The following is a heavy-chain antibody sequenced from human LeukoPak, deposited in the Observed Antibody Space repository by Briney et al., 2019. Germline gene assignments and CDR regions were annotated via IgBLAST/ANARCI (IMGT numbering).Heavy chain of an antibody. CDR2: IWNDGSNK. CDR3: ARAVGPFDY. CDR1: GFTFNVYG. J-gene: IGHJ4*02. V-gene: IGHV3-33*01. D-gene: IGHD3-16*01. Sequence: GMSLRLSCAASGFTFNVYGIHWVRQAPGKGLEWVAVIWNDGSNKYYAGSVKGRFTISRDNSKDTLYLQMNSLRVEDTAVYYCARAVGPFDYWGQGTLVTVSS.